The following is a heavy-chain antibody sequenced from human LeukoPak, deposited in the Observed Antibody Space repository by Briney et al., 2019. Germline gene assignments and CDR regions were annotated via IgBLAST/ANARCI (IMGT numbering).Heavy chain of an antibody. J-gene: IGHJ4*02. CDR2: IIPIFGKA. CDR3: ASYLLGSAAAAPLDY. CDR1: GGTFSSYA. Sequence: SVTVSCKASGGTFSSYAISWVRQAPGEGLEWMGGIIPIFGKANYAQKFQGRVTITADDSTSTAYIELSSLRSEDTAVYYCASYLLGSAAAAPLDYWGQGTLVTVSS. D-gene: IGHD6-13*01. V-gene: IGHV1-69*01.